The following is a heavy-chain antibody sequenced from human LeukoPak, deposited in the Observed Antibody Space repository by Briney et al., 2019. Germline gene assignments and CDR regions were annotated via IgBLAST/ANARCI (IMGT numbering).Heavy chain of an antibody. J-gene: IGHJ6*02. CDR3: ARDGGYFDWLPSSDMDV. V-gene: IGHV3-21*01. CDR1: GSTFSSYS. D-gene: IGHD3-9*01. Sequence: KPGGSLRLSCAASGSTFSSYSMNWVRQAPGKGLEWVSSISSSSSYIYYADSVKGRFTISRDNAKNSLYLQMNSLRAEDTAVYYCARDGGYFDWLPSSDMDVWGQGTTVTVSS. CDR2: ISSSSSYI.